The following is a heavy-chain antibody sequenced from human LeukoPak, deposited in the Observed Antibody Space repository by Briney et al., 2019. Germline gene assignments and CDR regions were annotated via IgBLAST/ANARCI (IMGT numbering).Heavy chain of an antibody. CDR3: AKEWVPHLTGYLNHFDY. CDR1: GFSVSRNY. CDR2: LYRDGST. V-gene: IGHV3-66*01. D-gene: IGHD3-9*01. Sequence: PGGSLRLSCAASGFSVSRNYMSWVRQAPGKGLEWVSVLYRDGSTYFADSVKGRYTISRDSSKNTLYLQMNTLRVEDMAVYYCAKEWVPHLTGYLNHFDYWGQGTLVTVSS. J-gene: IGHJ4*02.